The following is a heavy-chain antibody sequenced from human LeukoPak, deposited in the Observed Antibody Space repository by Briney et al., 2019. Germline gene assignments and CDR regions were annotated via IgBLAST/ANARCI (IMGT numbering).Heavy chain of an antibody. Sequence: PGRSLRLSCAASGFTFSSYAMHWVRQAPGKGLEWVAVISYDGSNKYYADSVKGRFTISRDNSKNTLYLQMNSLRAEDTAVYYCARGATVVPAAILQYNWFDPWGQGTLVTVSS. CDR1: GFTFSSYA. D-gene: IGHD2-2*02. J-gene: IGHJ5*02. CDR2: ISYDGSNK. V-gene: IGHV3-30-3*01. CDR3: ARGATVVPAAILQYNWFDP.